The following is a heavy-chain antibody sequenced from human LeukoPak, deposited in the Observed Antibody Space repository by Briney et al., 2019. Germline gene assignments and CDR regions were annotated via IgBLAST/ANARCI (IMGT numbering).Heavy chain of an antibody. J-gene: IGHJ4*02. V-gene: IGHV3-30*18. CDR2: VSHDGSKK. CDR3: AKERYMLDY. CDR1: GFIFSRYG. Sequence: GGSLRLSCEASGFIFSRYGMHWVRQAPGKGLEWVALVSHDGSKKYCADSVKGRFTISRDNPKNTLYLQMNSLRPEDTAVYLCAKERYMLDYWGQGTLVTVSS. D-gene: IGHD1-14*01.